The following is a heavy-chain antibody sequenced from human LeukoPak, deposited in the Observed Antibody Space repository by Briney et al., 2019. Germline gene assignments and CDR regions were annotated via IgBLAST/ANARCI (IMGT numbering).Heavy chain of an antibody. Sequence: GASVKVSCKASGYTFTSYYMHWVRQAPGQGLEWMGIINPSGGSTGYAQKFQGRVTMTRDTSTSTVYMELSSLRSEDTAVYYCARVKDCSGGSCYREYYYYYGMDVWGQGTTVTVSS. V-gene: IGHV1-46*01. J-gene: IGHJ6*02. CDR1: GYTFTSYY. CDR3: ARVKDCSGGSCYREYYYYYGMDV. D-gene: IGHD2-15*01. CDR2: INPSGGST.